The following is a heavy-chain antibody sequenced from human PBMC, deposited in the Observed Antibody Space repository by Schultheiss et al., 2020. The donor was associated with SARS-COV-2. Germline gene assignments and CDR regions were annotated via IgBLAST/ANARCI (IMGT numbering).Heavy chain of an antibody. J-gene: IGHJ4*02. CDR3: ARVHDFWSGYTWADY. Sequence: GGSLRLSCAASGFTFSSSWMHWVCQAPEKGQEWVADIKCDGSEKYYVDSVKGRLTISRDNAKNSLYLQVNSLRAEDMTVYYCARVHDFWSGYTWADYWGQGTLVTVSS. CDR2: IKCDGSEK. D-gene: IGHD3-3*01. CDR1: GFTFSSSW. V-gene: IGHV3-52*02.